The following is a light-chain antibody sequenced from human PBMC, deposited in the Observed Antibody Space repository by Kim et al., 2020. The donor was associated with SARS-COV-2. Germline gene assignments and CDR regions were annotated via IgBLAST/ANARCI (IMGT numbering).Light chain of an antibody. CDR1: SSNIGNNY. Sequence: QSVLTQPPSVSAAPGQKVTISCSGSSSNIGNNYVSWYQQLPGTAPKLLIYDNNKRPSGIPDRFSGSKSGTSATLGITGLQTGDEADDYCGTWDSSLSAGRVFGGGTKLTVL. V-gene: IGLV1-51*01. J-gene: IGLJ3*02. CDR3: GTWDSSLSAGRV. CDR2: DNN.